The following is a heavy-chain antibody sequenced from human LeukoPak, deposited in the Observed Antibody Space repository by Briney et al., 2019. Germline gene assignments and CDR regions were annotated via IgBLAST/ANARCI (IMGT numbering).Heavy chain of an antibody. CDR1: GGTFSRYA. Sequence: SVKVSCKASGGTFSRYAISWVRQAPGQGLEWMGGISPIFGTVNYAQKFQGRVTITADESTSTAYMELSSLRSEDTAVYYCASLDASHYYGSGTSPPHWGQGTLVTVSS. J-gene: IGHJ4*02. V-gene: IGHV1-69*13. CDR3: ASLDASHYYGSGTSPPH. CDR2: ISPIFGTV. D-gene: IGHD3-10*01.